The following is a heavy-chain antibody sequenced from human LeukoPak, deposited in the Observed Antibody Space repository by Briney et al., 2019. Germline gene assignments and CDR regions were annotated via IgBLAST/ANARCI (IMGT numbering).Heavy chain of an antibody. D-gene: IGHD3-10*01. CDR3: ARERMVRGVTGLFDY. CDR2: INHSGST. J-gene: IGHJ4*02. V-gene: IGHV4-34*01. Sequence: SETLSLTCAVYGGSFSGYYWSWIRQPPGKGLEWIGEINHSGSTNYNPSLKSRVTISVDTSKNQFSLKLSSVTAADTAVYYCARERMVRGVTGLFDYWGQGTLVTVSS. CDR1: GGSFSGYY.